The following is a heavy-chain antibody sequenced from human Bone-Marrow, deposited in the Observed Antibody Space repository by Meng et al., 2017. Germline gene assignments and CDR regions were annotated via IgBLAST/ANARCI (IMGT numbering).Heavy chain of an antibody. CDR2: INHSGGT. V-gene: IGHV4-34*01. CDR1: GGTFSDYY. Sequence: QVQLQQWGAGLLKPSETLSLTCAVYGGTFSDYYWSWFRQPPGKGLEWIGEINHSGGTKYTPSLESRVTISIDTSKNQFSLKLSSVTAADTAIYYWARQGDTAMATFDYWGQGTLVTVSS. D-gene: IGHD5-18*01. J-gene: IGHJ4*02. CDR3: ARQGDTAMATFDY.